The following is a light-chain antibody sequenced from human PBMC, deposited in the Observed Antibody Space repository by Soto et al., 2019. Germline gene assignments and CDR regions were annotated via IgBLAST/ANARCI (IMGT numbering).Light chain of an antibody. CDR1: QSISSW. CDR2: DAS. V-gene: IGKV1-5*01. CDR3: QQYNSYGLT. Sequence: DIQMTQSPSTLSASVGDRVTITCRASQSISSWLAWYQQKPGKAPKLLIYDASSLESGVPSRFSCSGSGTEFTLTISSLQPDDFATYYCQQYNSYGLTFGGGTKVEIK. J-gene: IGKJ4*01.